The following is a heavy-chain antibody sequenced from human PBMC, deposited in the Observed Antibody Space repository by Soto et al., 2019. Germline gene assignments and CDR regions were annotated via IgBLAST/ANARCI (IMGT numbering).Heavy chain of an antibody. V-gene: IGHV3-23*01. J-gene: IGHJ4*02. D-gene: IGHD3-22*01. Sequence: DVQLLESGGGLVQPGGSLRLSCAASGFTFSSFAMSWVRQAPGKGLEWVSSLSGTGGSTYYADSVKGRFTVSRDNSKNTVYLQMSSLRAEDTAVYYCAKGQFNFYSDSSGYYWGFDYWGQGTLVTVSS. CDR2: LSGTGGST. CDR3: AKGQFNFYSDSSGYYWGFDY. CDR1: GFTFSSFA.